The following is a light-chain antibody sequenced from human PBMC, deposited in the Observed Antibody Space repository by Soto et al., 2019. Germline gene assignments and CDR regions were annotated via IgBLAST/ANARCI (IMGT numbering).Light chain of an antibody. CDR1: QSVSSN. V-gene: IGKV3-15*01. J-gene: IGKJ1*01. CDR2: GAS. Sequence: EIVMTQSPATLSVSPGERATLSCRASQSVSSNLAWYQQKPGQAPRLLIYGASTRATGIPARFSGSGSGTEFTLTIRSLQSEDFAVYYCKQDNNWPPWTFGQGTKVEIK. CDR3: KQDNNWPPWT.